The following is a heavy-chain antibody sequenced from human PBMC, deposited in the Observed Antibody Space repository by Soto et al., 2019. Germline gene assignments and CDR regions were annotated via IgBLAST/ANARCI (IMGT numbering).Heavy chain of an antibody. CDR1: GGSISSGDYY. CDR2: IYYSGST. D-gene: IGHD3-22*01. J-gene: IGHJ4*02. CDR3: ARVRYYYDSSGYYYIDYYFDY. V-gene: IGHV4-30-4*01. Sequence: SETLSLTCTVSGGSISSGDYYWSWIRQPPGKGLEWIGYIYYSGSTYYNPSLKSRVTISVDTSKNQFSLKLGSVTAADTAVYYCARVRYYYDSSGYYYIDYYFDYWGQGTLVTVSS.